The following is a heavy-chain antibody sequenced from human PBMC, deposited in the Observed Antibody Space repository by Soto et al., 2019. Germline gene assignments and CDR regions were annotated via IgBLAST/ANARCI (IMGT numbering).Heavy chain of an antibody. CDR2: INHSGST. V-gene: IGHV4-39*07. Sequence: SETLSLTCTVSGGSISSSSYYWGWIRQPPGKGLEWIGKINHSGSTNYNPSLKSRVTISVDTSKNQFSLKLSSVTAADTAVYYCARGDYGDYRDYYYYGMDVWGQGTTVTVSS. D-gene: IGHD4-17*01. CDR3: ARGDYGDYRDYYYYGMDV. CDR1: GGSISSSSYY. J-gene: IGHJ6*02.